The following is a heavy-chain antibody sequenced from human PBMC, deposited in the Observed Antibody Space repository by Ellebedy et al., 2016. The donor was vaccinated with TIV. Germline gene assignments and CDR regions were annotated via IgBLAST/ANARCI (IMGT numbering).Heavy chain of an antibody. CDR3: ARLSDRGRYCSCGSCYSPHYYGMDV. Sequence: AASVKVSCKASGGTFSSYAISWVRQAPGQGLEWMGGIITIFGTANYAQKFQGRVTITADESTSTAYMELSSLRSDDTAVYYCARLSDRGRYCSCGSCYSPHYYGMDVWGQGTTVTVSS. D-gene: IGHD2-15*01. J-gene: IGHJ6*02. CDR1: GGTFSSYA. CDR2: IITIFGTA. V-gene: IGHV1-69*13.